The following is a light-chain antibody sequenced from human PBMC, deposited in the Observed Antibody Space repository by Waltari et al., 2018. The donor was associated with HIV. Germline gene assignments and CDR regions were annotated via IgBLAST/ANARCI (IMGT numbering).Light chain of an antibody. CDR2: NDD. V-gene: IGLV1-44*01. CDR3: AAWDDSLNAYV. CDR1: SSHVGSTT. Sequence: QSVLIQPPSSSGSPGQRVATSCSGSSSHVGSTTVNWYQSLPGVAPTLLILNDDDRPSAVPYLFSGTKSGTSASLAISGLQAEDERDYYCAAWDDSLNAYVFGTGTTVTVL. J-gene: IGLJ1*01.